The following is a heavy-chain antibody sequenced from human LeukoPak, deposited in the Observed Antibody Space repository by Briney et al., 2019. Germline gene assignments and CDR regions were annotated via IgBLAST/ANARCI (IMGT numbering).Heavy chain of an antibody. CDR3: ARGDSTIFGVAPYLYYYYNMDV. Sequence: SETLSLTCAVYGGAFSGYYWSWLRQPPGKGLEWIGEINHSGSTNYNPSLKSRVTISVDTSKNQFSLKLSSVTAADTAVYYCARGDSTIFGVAPYLYYYYNMDVWGQGTTVTVSS. CDR2: INHSGST. J-gene: IGHJ6*02. D-gene: IGHD3-3*01. V-gene: IGHV4-34*01. CDR1: GGAFSGYY.